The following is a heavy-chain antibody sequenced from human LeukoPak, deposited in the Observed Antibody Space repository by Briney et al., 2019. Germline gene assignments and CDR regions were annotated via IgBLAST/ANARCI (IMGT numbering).Heavy chain of an antibody. V-gene: IGHV3-21*01. CDR2: ISTSSSYI. CDR3: ARGGRWLQYFDY. CDR1: GFTFSSYT. D-gene: IGHD5-24*01. Sequence: GGSLRLSCAASGFTFSSYTMNWVRQAPGKGLEWVSFISTSSSYIYYADSVKGRFTISRDNAKNSLFLQMNSLRAEDTAVYYCARGGRWLQYFDYWGQGTLVTVSS. J-gene: IGHJ4*02.